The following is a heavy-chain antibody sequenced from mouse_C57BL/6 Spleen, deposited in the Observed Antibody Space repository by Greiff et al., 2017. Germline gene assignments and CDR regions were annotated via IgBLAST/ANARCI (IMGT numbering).Heavy chain of an antibody. CDR3: ARSYYGSSYDYFDY. Sequence: QLQESGPELVKPGASVKISCKASGYSFTDYNMNWVKQSNGKSLEWIGVINPNYGTTSYNQKFKGKATLTVDQSSSTAYMQLNSLTSEDSAVYYGARSYYGSSYDYFDYWGQGTTLTVSS. CDR1: GYSFTDYN. D-gene: IGHD1-1*01. J-gene: IGHJ2*01. CDR2: INPNYGTT. V-gene: IGHV1-39*01.